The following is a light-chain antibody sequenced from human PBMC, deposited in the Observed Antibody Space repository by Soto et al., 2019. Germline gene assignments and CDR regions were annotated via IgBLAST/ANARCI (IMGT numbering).Light chain of an antibody. J-gene: IGKJ1*01. CDR1: QTVRNNY. Sequence: EFALTQSPGTLSLSPGESATLSCLASQTVRNNYLAWYQQKPGQAPRLLIYGASSRATGIPDRFSGSGSGTDFTLTISRLEPEDFAVYYCQQYGSSRSWTFGQGTKVDIK. V-gene: IGKV3-20*01. CDR3: QQYGSSRSWT. CDR2: GAS.